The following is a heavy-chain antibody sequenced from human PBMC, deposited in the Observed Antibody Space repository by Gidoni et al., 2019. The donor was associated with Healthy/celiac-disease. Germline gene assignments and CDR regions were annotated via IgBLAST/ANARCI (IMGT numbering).Heavy chain of an antibody. CDR3: AKGRITIFGVVRD. D-gene: IGHD3-3*01. V-gene: IGHV3-30*18. CDR2: ISYDGSNK. Sequence: QVPLVESGGGVVQPGRSLRLSCAASGFTFSSYGMHWVRQVPGKGLEWVAVISYDGSNKYYADSVKGRFTISRDNSKNTLYLQMNSLRAEDTAVYYCAKGRITIFGVVRDWGQGTLVTVSS. J-gene: IGHJ4*02. CDR1: GFTFSSYG.